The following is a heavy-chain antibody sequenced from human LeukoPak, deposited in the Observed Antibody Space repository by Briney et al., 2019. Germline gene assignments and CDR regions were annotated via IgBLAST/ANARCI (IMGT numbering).Heavy chain of an antibody. V-gene: IGHV4-61*01. CDR3: ARDAGSGSSSHRYYYYFYAMDV. CDR1: GGSVSSGSYY. D-gene: IGHD1-1*01. CDR2: VSDSGST. Sequence: SETLSLTCTDSGGSVSSGSYYWSWIRQPPGKGLEWIGYVSDSGSTNYNPSLKSRLTMSVDTFKNQFSLKLSSVTAADTAVYYCARDAGSGSSSHRYYYYFYAMDVWGQGTTVTVSS. J-gene: IGHJ6*02.